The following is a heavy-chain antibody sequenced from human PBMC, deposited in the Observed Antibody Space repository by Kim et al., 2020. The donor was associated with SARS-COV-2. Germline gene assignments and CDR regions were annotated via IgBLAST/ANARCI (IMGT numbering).Heavy chain of an antibody. V-gene: IGHV4-39*01. D-gene: IGHD2-8*02. Sequence: SETLSLTCTVSGGSISSSDYYWGWIRQPPGKGLEWIGSIYYTGTTYYNPSLKSRVTISVDTSKNQFSLKLSSVTDATVYYCARHGCTGGVCYLYPWGQGTLVTVSP. CDR1: GGSISSSDYY. CDR3: ARHGCTGGVCYLYP. CDR2: IYYTGTT. J-gene: IGHJ5*02.